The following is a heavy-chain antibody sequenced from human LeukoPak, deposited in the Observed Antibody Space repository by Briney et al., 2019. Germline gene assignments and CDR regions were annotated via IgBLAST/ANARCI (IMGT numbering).Heavy chain of an antibody. Sequence: GGSLRLSCAASGFTFSSYWMHWVRQAPGKGLLWVSRSNGDGSSTAYADSVKGRFTISRDNAKNTLYLQMNSLRAEDTAVYYCARGPRSANFFAGDYWGQGTLVTVSS. V-gene: IGHV3-74*01. CDR1: GFTFSSYW. CDR3: ARGPRSANFFAGDY. D-gene: IGHD3-3*01. J-gene: IGHJ4*02. CDR2: SNGDGSST.